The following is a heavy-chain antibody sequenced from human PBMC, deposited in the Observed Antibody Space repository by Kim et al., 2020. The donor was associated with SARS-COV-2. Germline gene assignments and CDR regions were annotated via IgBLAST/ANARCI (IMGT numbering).Heavy chain of an antibody. Sequence: GGSLRLSCAASGFTFSSYWMHWVRQAPGKGLVWVSRINSDGSSTSYADSVKGRFTISRDNAKNTLYLQMNSLRAEDTAVYYCARDYTNRYSGSYNYGMDVWGQGSTVSVSS. CDR3: ARDYTNRYSGSYNYGMDV. J-gene: IGHJ6*02. D-gene: IGHD1-26*01. V-gene: IGHV3-74*01. CDR1: GFTFSSYW. CDR2: INSDGSST.